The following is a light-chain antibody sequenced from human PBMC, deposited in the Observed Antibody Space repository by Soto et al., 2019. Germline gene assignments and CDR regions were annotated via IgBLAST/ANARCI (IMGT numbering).Light chain of an antibody. Sequence: QSALTQPASVSGSPGQSITISCTGSSSDVGGNKYVSWYQQYPGKAPKLMICDVSNRPSGVSNRFSGSKSGNTASLTISGLQAEDEADSYCSTFTGTTYVFGTGTKVPVL. CDR3: STFTGTTYV. CDR1: SSDVGGNKY. V-gene: IGLV2-14*01. J-gene: IGLJ1*01. CDR2: DVS.